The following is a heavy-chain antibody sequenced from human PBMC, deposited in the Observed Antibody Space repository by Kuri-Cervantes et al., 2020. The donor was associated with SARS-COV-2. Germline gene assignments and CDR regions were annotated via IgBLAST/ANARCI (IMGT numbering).Heavy chain of an antibody. V-gene: IGHV3-53*01. D-gene: IGHD3-3*01. J-gene: IGHJ6*02. CDR1: GFTVSSNY. CDR2: LYTGGSS. Sequence: GGSLRLSCVASGFTVSSNYMSWVRQAPGRGLEWVSVLYTGGSSHYADSVKGRFTISRDNSKNTLYLQMNSLRVEQTAVYYCTRDPSTGWSRFFYGMDVWGQGTAVTVSS. CDR3: TRDPSTGWSRFFYGMDV.